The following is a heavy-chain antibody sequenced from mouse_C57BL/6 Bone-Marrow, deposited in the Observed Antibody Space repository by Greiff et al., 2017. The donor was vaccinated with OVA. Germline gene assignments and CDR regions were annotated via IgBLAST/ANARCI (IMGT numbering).Heavy chain of an antibody. Sequence: ESGPGLVKPSQSLSLTCSVTGYSITSGYYWNWIRQFPGNKLEWMGYISYDGSNNYNPSLKNRISITRDTSKNQFFLKLNSVTTEDTATYYCARDQTGTNAMDYWGQGTSVTVSS. J-gene: IGHJ4*01. CDR1: GYSITSGYY. CDR3: ARDQTGTNAMDY. CDR2: ISYDGSN. V-gene: IGHV3-6*01. D-gene: IGHD4-1*01.